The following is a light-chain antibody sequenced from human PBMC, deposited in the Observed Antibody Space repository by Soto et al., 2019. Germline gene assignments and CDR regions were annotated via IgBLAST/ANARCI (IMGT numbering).Light chain of an antibody. V-gene: IGLV2-14*01. CDR1: SSDVGSYNF. Sequence: QSALTQPASVSSSPGQSIPISCSGTSSDVGSYNFVSWYQQLPGKAPKLMIYEVSNRPSGVSNRFSGSKSGNTASLTISGLQAEDEADYYCSSYTTSSNYVFGSGTKVTVL. CDR2: EVS. J-gene: IGLJ1*01. CDR3: SSYTTSSNYV.